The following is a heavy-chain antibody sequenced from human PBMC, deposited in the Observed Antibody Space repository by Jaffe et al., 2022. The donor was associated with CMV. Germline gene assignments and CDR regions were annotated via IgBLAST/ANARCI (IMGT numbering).Heavy chain of an antibody. D-gene: IGHD2-8*01. J-gene: IGHJ6*03. V-gene: IGHV3-21*02. CDR1: GFTFSSYS. CDR3: ARDPAKSESWSTYDYYYYYLDV. Sequence: QLVESGGGLVQPGGSLRLSCAASGFTFSSYSMTWVRQAPGKGLEWVSSITSRGSFPYYSDSVTGRFTISRENAINSVYLQMNSLRAEDTAIYYCARDPAKSESWSTYDYYYYYLDVWGKGTTVTVSS. CDR2: ITSRGSFP.